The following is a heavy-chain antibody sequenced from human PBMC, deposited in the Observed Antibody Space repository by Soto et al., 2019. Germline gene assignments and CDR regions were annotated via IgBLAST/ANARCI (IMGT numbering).Heavy chain of an antibody. D-gene: IGHD3-22*01. J-gene: IGHJ4*02. CDR1: GFTFSRYG. CDR3: AKGKINYDSSGYHY. V-gene: IGHV3-30*18. Sequence: QVQLVESGGGVVQPGRSLRLSCAASGFTFSRYGMHWVRQAPVKGLEWVAVISYDGSNKYYADSVKGRFTISRDNSKNTLYLQMNSLRAEDTAVYYCAKGKINYDSSGYHYWGQGTLVTVSS. CDR2: ISYDGSNK.